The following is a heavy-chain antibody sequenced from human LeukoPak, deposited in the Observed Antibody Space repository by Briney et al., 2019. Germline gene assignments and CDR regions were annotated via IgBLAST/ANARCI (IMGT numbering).Heavy chain of an antibody. D-gene: IGHD3-10*01. J-gene: IGHJ4*02. CDR2: INHSGST. CDR3: ARRRYGSGSYYFDY. V-gene: IGHV4-34*01. CDR1: GGSFSGYY. Sequence: SETLSLTCAVYGGSFSGYYWSWIRQPPGKGLEWIGEINHSGSTNYNPSLKSRVTISVDTSKNQFSLKLSSVTAADTAVYYCARRRYGSGSYYFDYWGQGTLVTVSS.